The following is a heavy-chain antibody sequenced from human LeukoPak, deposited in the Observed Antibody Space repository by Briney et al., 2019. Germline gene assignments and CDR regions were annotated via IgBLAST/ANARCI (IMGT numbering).Heavy chain of an antibody. V-gene: IGHV1-18*01. Sequence: ASVKVSCKASGYTFTSYGISWVRQAPGQGLEWMGWISAYNGNTNYAQKLQGRVTTTTDTSTSTAYMELRSLRSDDTAVYYCARAETYYDFWSGYSADAFDIWGQGTMVTVSS. CDR1: GYTFTSYG. CDR3: ARAETYYDFWSGYSADAFDI. D-gene: IGHD3-3*01. CDR2: ISAYNGNT. J-gene: IGHJ3*02.